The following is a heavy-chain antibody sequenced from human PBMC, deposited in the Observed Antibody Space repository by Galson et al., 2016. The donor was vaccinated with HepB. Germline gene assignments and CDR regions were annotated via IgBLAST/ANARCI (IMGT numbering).Heavy chain of an antibody. Sequence: PALVKPTQTLTLPCTFSGFSLTTTGMCVSWVRQPPGQALEWLALLYWDDDKRYSPSLKRRLPITKDTSKNQVVLAMSNMDPVDTATYYCAHSYYDILTGAFDYWGQGTLVTVSS. D-gene: IGHD3-9*01. CDR2: LYWDDDK. V-gene: IGHV2-5*08. CDR1: GFSLTTTGMC. CDR3: AHSYYDILTGAFDY. J-gene: IGHJ4*02.